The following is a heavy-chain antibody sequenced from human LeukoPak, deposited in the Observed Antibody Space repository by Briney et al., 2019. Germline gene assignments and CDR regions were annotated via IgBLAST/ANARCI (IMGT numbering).Heavy chain of an antibody. D-gene: IGHD4-23*01. Sequence: SETLSLTCAVYGGSFSGYYWSWIRQPPGKGLEWIGEINHSGSTNYNPSLKSRVTISVDTSKNQFSLKLSSVTAADTAVYYCARGGLDFHGGHFDYWGQGTLVTVSS. CDR1: GGSFSGYY. J-gene: IGHJ4*02. CDR2: INHSGST. CDR3: ARGGLDFHGGHFDY. V-gene: IGHV4-34*01.